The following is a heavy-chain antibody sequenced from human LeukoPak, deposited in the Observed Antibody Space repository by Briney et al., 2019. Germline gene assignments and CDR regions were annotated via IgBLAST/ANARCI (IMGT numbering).Heavy chain of an antibody. CDR1: GFTFSSYA. Sequence: PGGSLRLSCAASGFTFSSYAMSWVRQAPGKGLEWVSAISSGGSTYYGDSVKGRFTISRDNSKNTLYLQMNSLRAEDTAVYFCAKYAYNWNAPDGFDMWGQGTMVIVSS. J-gene: IGHJ3*02. V-gene: IGHV3-23*01. D-gene: IGHD1-1*01. CDR3: AKYAYNWNAPDGFDM. CDR2: ISSGGST.